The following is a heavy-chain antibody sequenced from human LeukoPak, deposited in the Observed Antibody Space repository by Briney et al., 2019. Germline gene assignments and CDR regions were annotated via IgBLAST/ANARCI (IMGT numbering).Heavy chain of an antibody. Sequence: GGSLRLSCVGSGFTFRSHAMSWVRQAPEKGLEFVSGIYENGGTTYYADSVKGRFSISRDNSKNTLYLQMDSLRGEDRAVYYCAKDFRIGYSAHFDYWGQGALVTVSP. CDR2: IYENGGTT. CDR3: AKDFRIGYSAHFDY. D-gene: IGHD2-21*01. J-gene: IGHJ4*02. V-gene: IGHV3-23*01. CDR1: GFTFRSHA.